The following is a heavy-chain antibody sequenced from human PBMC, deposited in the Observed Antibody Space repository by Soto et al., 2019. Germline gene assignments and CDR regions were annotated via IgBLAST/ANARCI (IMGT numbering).Heavy chain of an antibody. V-gene: IGHV1-69*13. J-gene: IGHJ6*02. CDR1: GGTFSSYA. Sequence: GASVKVSCKASGGTFSSYAISWVRQAPGQGLEWMGGIIPIFGTANYAQKFQGRVTITADESTSTAYMELSSLRSEDTAVYYCARAAISGIAVAHYYYYGMDVWGQGTTVTVSS. CDR2: IIPIFGTA. CDR3: ARAAISGIAVAHYYYYGMDV. D-gene: IGHD6-19*01.